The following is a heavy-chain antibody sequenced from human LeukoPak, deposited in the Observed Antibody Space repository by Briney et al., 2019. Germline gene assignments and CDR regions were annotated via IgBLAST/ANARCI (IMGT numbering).Heavy chain of an antibody. J-gene: IGHJ4*02. CDR1: GFTFSSYS. V-gene: IGHV3-21*01. CDR3: ARATPTVPAASFDY. Sequence: PGGSLRLSCAASGFTFSSYSMNWVRQAPGKGLEWVSSISSSSSYIYYADSVKGRFTISRDNAKNSLYLQMNSLRAEDTAVYYCARATPTVPAASFDYWGQGTLVTVSS. CDR2: ISSSSSYI. D-gene: IGHD2-2*01.